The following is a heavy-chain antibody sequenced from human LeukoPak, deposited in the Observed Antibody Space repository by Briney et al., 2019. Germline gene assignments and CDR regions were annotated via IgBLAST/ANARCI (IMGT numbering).Heavy chain of an antibody. D-gene: IGHD1-14*01. V-gene: IGHV3-7*01. CDR3: AREVWGPEY. J-gene: IGHJ4*02. Sequence: GGSLRLSCATSGFTTKYWMTWVRQAPGKGLEWVGNIKQDGSDKNYMDSVKGRFTISRDNTKNSVYLQTSSLRAEDTAVYYCAREVWGPEYWGQGTLVTVSS. CDR1: GFTTKYW. CDR2: IKQDGSDK.